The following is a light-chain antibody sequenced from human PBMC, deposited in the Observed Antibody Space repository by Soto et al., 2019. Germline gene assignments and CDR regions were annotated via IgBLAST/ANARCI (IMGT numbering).Light chain of an antibody. CDR2: AAS. Sequence: DIQMTQSPSSLSASVGDRVTITCRASQSITSYLNWYQQKPGIAPKLLIYAASSLQSGVPSRFSGSGSGTEFTLTITSLQPEDFATYYCQQSYSSPITFGQGTRLEIK. J-gene: IGKJ5*01. CDR1: QSITSY. CDR3: QQSYSSPIT. V-gene: IGKV1-39*01.